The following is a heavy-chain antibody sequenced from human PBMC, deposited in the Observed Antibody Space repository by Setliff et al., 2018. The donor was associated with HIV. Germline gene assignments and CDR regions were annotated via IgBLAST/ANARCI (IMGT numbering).Heavy chain of an antibody. CDR3: ARQFRYPNRAVAGVDY. V-gene: IGHV4-39*01. J-gene: IGHJ4*02. Sequence: SETLSLTCTVSGGSINSGGYYWSWIRQPPGKGLEWIGEINHSGSTDYNPSLKSRVTISVDTSKNQFSLKLSSVTAADTAIYFCARQFRYPNRAVAGVDYWGQGTLVTVS. CDR1: GGSINSGGYY. CDR2: INHSGST. D-gene: IGHD6-19*01.